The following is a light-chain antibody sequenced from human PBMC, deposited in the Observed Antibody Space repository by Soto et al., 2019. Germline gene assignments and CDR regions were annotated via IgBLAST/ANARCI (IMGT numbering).Light chain of an antibody. V-gene: IGKV3-20*01. CDR3: QQYGRSLIT. CDR1: QSVSSSD. CDR2: GAS. J-gene: IGKJ5*01. Sequence: EIVLTQSPGTLSLSPGERATLSCRASQSVSSSDLAWYQQKPGQAPRLLIYGASSRATGIPDRFSGSGSGTDFTLTISRLEPEDFAVYYCQQYGRSLITFGQGTRLEIK.